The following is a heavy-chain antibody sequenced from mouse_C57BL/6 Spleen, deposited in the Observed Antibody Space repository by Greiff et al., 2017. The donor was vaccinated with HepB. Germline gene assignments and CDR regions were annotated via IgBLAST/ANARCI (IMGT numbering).Heavy chain of an antibody. CDR3: AHMFKRYYYAIGY. CDR1: GYTFTSYD. Sequence: QVQLQQSGPELVKPGASVKLSCKASGYTFTSYDINWVKQRPGQGLEWIGWIYPRDGSTKYNEKFKGKATLTVDTSSSTACMELHSLTSEDSAVYICAHMFKRYYYAIGYWGQGTSVTLSS. V-gene: IGHV1-85*01. J-gene: IGHJ4*01. CDR2: IYPRDGST.